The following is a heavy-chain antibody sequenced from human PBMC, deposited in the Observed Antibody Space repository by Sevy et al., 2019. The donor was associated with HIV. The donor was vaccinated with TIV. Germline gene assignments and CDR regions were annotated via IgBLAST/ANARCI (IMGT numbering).Heavy chain of an antibody. CDR2: LSFGCGEI. J-gene: IGHJ4*02. CDR1: GFTFSKYS. Sequence: GGSLRLSCAASGFTFSKYSMSWVRQPPGKGLEWVSTLSFGCGEINYADSVKGRFTISRDNSKSSEYLQMNNLRPEDTAMYYCAREGCTKPHDYWGQGTLVTVSS. D-gene: IGHD2-8*01. V-gene: IGHV3-23*01. CDR3: AREGCTKPHDY.